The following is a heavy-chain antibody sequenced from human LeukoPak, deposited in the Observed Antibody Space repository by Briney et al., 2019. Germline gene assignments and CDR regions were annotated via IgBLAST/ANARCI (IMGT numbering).Heavy chain of an antibody. CDR1: GYTFTSYY. Sequence: GASVKVSCKASGYTFTSYYMHWVRQAPGQGLEWMGIINPSGGSTSYAQKFQGRVTMTRDMSTSTAHMELSSLTSEDTAVYYCATTLRNKPPWGQGTLVTVSS. D-gene: IGHD5-12*01. CDR2: INPSGGST. J-gene: IGHJ5*02. CDR3: ATTLRNKPP. V-gene: IGHV1-46*01.